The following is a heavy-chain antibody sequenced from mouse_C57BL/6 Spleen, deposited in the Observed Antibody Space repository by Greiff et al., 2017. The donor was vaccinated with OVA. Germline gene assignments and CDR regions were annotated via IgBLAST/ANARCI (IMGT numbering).Heavy chain of an antibody. Sequence: EVKLQESGAELVKPGASVKLSCTASGFNIKDYYMHWVKQRTEQGLEWIGRIDPEDGETKYAPKFQGKATITADTSSNTAYLQLSSLTSEDTAVYYCARYDDGYQSAYAMDYWGQGTSVTVSS. V-gene: IGHV14-2*01. CDR3: ARYDDGYQSAYAMDY. CDR1: GFNIKDYY. CDR2: IDPEDGET. J-gene: IGHJ4*01. D-gene: IGHD2-3*01.